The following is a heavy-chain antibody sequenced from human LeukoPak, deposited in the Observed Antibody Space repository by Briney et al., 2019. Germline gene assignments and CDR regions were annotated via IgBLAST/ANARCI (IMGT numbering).Heavy chain of an antibody. CDR2: IIPIFGTA. D-gene: IGHD2-21*02. J-gene: IGHJ3*02. CDR3: ARGGDSDAFDI. Sequence: SVKVSCKASGGTFSSYAISWVRQAPGQGLEWMGGIIPIFGTANYAQKFQGRVTITADKSTSTAYMELSSLRSEDTAVCYCARGGDSDAFDIWGQGTMVTVSS. CDR1: GGTFSSYA. V-gene: IGHV1-69*06.